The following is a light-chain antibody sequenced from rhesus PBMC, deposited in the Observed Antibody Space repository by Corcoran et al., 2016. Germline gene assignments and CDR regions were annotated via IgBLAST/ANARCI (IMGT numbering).Light chain of an antibody. Sequence: DIQMTQSPSSLSASVGDRVNITCRASENVNNYLNWYQQKPGKAPKLLIYKASTLQSGAPSRFSGSGSGTDYTFTISSLQPEDVATYYCQHGYGTPLTFGGGTKVEIK. CDR2: KAS. V-gene: IGKV1-74*01. CDR3: QHGYGTPLT. CDR1: ENVNNY. J-gene: IGKJ4*01.